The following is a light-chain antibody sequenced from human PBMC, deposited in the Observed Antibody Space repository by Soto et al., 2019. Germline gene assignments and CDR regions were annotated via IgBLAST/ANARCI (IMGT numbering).Light chain of an antibody. J-gene: IGLJ1*01. CDR2: EGT. Sequence: QSALTQPASVSGSPGQSITISCTGTSSDVGSYNLVSWYQQHPDKAPKLMIYEGTKRPSGVSNRFSGSKSGNTASLTISGLQAEDEADYYCCSYAGSRTFVFGTGTKLTVL. V-gene: IGLV2-23*01. CDR3: CSYAGSRTFV. CDR1: SSDVGSYNL.